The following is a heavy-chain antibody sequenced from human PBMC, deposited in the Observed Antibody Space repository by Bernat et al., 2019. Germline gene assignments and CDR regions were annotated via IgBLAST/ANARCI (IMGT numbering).Heavy chain of an antibody. CDR1: GFTFSSYW. CDR3: ARVRGGYCSGGNCYSALDI. V-gene: IGHV3-7*03. D-gene: IGHD2-15*01. CDR2: IKQDGNEK. Sequence: EVQLVESGGGLVQPGGSLRLSCAASGFTFSSYWMGWVRQAPGKGLEWVANIKQDGNEKYYLDSVKGRFTISRDNAKNSLYLQMDSLRAEDTAVYYCARVRGGYCSGGNCYSALDIWGQGTMVTVSS. J-gene: IGHJ3*02.